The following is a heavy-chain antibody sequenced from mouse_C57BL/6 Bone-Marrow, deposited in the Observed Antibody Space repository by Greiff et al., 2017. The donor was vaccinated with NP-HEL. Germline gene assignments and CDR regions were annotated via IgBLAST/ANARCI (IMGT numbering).Heavy chain of an antibody. D-gene: IGHD1-1*01. J-gene: IGHJ4*01. CDR2: IWSDGST. CDR1: GFSLTSYG. V-gene: IGHV2-6-1*01. CDR3: ARHGYYGPRAMDY. Sequence: VKLVESGPGLVAPSQSLSITCTVSGFSLTSYGVHWVRQPPGKGLEWLVVIWSDGSTTYNSALKSRLSISKDNSKSQVFLKMNSLQTDDTAMYYCARHGYYGPRAMDYWGQGTSVTVSS.